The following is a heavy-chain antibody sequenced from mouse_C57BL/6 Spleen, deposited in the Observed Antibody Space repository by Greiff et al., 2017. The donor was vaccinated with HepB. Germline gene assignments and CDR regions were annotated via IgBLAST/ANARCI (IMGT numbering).Heavy chain of an antibody. CDR2: FHPYNDDT. V-gene: IGHV1-47*01. Sequence: VKLVESGAELVKPGASVKMSCKASGYTFTTYPIEWMEQNHGKSLEWIGNFHPYNDDTNYNEKFKGKATLTVDKSSSTVYLELSRLTSDDSAVYYCARRQFHYYAMDYWGQGTSVTVSS. J-gene: IGHJ4*01. CDR1: GYTFTTYP. CDR3: ARRQFHYYAMDY.